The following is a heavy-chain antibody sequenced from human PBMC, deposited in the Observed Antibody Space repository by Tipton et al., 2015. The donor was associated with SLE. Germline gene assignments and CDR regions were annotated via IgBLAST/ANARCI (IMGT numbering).Heavy chain of an antibody. Sequence: SLRLSCAVSGGSLSLGGYSWSWIRQHPGKGLEWVSVIYSRGSTYYSDSVKGRFTISRDSSKNSLYLQMNSLRPEDTAVYYCATAAAPWGQGTLVTVSS. V-gene: IGHV3-53*05. CDR3: ATAAAP. J-gene: IGHJ4*02. CDR2: IYSRGST. CDR1: GGSLSLGGYS.